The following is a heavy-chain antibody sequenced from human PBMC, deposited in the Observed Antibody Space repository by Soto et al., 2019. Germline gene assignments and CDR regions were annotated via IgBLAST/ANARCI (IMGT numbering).Heavy chain of an antibody. J-gene: IGHJ6*02. CDR3: ARDSPDKGSTSDYGMDV. CDR1: GGTFSSYA. CDR2: IIPIFGTA. D-gene: IGHD2-2*01. Sequence: QVQLVQSGAEVKKPGSSVKVSCKASGGTFSSYAISWVRQAPGQGLEWMGGIIPIFGTANYAQKFQGRVTITADKSTGTAYMELSSLRSEDTAVYYCARDSPDKGSTSDYGMDVWGQGTTVTVSS. V-gene: IGHV1-69*06.